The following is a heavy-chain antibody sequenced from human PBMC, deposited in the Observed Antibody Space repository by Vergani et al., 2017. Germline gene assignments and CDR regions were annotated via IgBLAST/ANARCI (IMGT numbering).Heavy chain of an antibody. D-gene: IGHD6-19*01. CDR1: GGSISSYY. J-gene: IGHJ6*03. CDR3: ARDSDYSSGWSNYYYYMDV. V-gene: IGHV4-59*01. Sequence: QVQLQESGPGLVKPSETLSLTCTVSGGSISSYYWSWIRQPPGKGLEWIGYIYYSGSTNYNPSLKSRVTISVDTSKNQFSLKLSSVTAGDTAVYYCARDSDYSSGWSNYYYYMDVWGKGTTVTVSS. CDR2: IYYSGST.